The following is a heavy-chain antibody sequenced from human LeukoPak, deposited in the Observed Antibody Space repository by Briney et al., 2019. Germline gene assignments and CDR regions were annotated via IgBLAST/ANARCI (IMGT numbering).Heavy chain of an antibody. V-gene: IGHV3-23*01. Sequence: PGGSLRLSCAASGFTFSSYNMNWVRQAPGKGLEWLAVTSRDGDSTHYADSVRAHFVISTDNSKNTLFLHMNSLRAEDTAVYYCTIDLTTWFSSGWYFGYWGQGTLVTVSS. CDR3: TIDLTTWFSSGWYFGY. CDR1: GFTFSSYN. CDR2: TSRDGDST. J-gene: IGHJ4*02. D-gene: IGHD6-19*01.